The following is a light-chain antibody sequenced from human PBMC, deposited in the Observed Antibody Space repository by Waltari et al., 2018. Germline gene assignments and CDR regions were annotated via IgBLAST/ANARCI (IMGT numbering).Light chain of an antibody. V-gene: IGKV1-9*01. Sequence: DIQLTQSPSFLSASVGDRVTITCRASQGISSYLAWYQQKPGKAPKLLIYGASTLQSGVPSRFSGSGSGTEFTLTSSSLQPEDFATYYCQQLYSYPRTFGQGTNLEIK. J-gene: IGKJ2*01. CDR1: QGISSY. CDR3: QQLYSYPRT. CDR2: GAS.